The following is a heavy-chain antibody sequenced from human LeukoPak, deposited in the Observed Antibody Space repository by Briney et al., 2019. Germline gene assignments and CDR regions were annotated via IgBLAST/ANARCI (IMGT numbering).Heavy chain of an antibody. J-gene: IGHJ4*02. D-gene: IGHD4-17*01. CDR3: ARPTYGDYEPFFDY. Sequence: GGSLRLSCAASGFTFSIYSMNWVRQAPGKGLEWVSSISSSSTYIYYADSVKGRFTISRDNAKNSLYLQMNSLRAEDTAVYYCARPTYGDYEPFFDYWGQGTLVTVSS. CDR2: ISSSSTYI. CDR1: GFTFSIYS. V-gene: IGHV3-21*01.